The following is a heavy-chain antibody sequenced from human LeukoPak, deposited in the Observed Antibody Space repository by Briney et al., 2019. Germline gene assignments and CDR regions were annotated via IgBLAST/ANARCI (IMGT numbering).Heavy chain of an antibody. J-gene: IGHJ4*02. CDR3: ARVASSSWYYFDY. Sequence: PSQTLSLTCTVSGGSISSGGYYWSWIRQHPGKGLEWIGYIYYSGSTNYNPSLKSRVTISVDTSKNQFSLKLSSVTAADTAVYYCARVASSSWYYFDYWGQGTLVTVSS. CDR2: IYYSGST. CDR1: GGSISSGGYY. D-gene: IGHD6-13*01. V-gene: IGHV4-31*03.